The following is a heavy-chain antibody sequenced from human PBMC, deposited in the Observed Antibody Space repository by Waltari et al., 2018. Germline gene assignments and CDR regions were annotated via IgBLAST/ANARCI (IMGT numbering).Heavy chain of an antibody. D-gene: IGHD6-13*01. Sequence: EVQLVESGGGLVQPGGSLRLSCAASGFTFSSYDMHWVRQATGKGLEWVSAIGTAGDTYYPGYVKGRFTISRENAKNSLYLQMNSLRAGDTAVYYCARAGSSSEDGAYYYYMDVWGKGTTVTVSS. V-gene: IGHV3-13*01. CDR1: GFTFSSYD. CDR3: ARAGSSSEDGAYYYYMDV. CDR2: IGTAGDT. J-gene: IGHJ6*03.